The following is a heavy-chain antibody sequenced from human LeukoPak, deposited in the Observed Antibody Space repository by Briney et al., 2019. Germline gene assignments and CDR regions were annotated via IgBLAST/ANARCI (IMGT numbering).Heavy chain of an antibody. CDR2: VFYTGRT. J-gene: IGHJ4*02. Sequence: SETLSLTCTVSDGSVWTGDYYWGWIRQSPGKGLEWIGNVFYTGRTYYNPSPKSLATISVDTSRNQFSLRPNSVTAADTAVYYCARYRIYYYDSGSYPEGYFDYWGQGTLVTVSS. CDR1: DGSVWTGDYY. CDR3: ARYRIYYYDSGSYPEGYFDY. V-gene: IGHV4-39*01. D-gene: IGHD3-22*01.